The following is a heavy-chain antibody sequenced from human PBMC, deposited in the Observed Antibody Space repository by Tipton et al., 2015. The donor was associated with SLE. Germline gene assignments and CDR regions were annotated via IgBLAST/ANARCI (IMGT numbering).Heavy chain of an antibody. D-gene: IGHD5-24*01. CDR1: GGSISSYY. CDR3: AIYKPRNDVFDV. Sequence: TLSLTCTVSGGSISSYYWSWIRQPPGKGLEWIGYIHHSGSANYNPSLKSRVTISVDRSKSQFSLELSSVTAADTAVYYCAIYKPRNDVFDVWGQGTMVTVSS. J-gene: IGHJ3*01. V-gene: IGHV4-59*01. CDR2: IHHSGSA.